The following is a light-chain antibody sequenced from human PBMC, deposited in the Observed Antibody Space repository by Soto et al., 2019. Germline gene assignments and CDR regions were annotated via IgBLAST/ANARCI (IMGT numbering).Light chain of an antibody. Sequence: DIQMTQSPSTLSASVGDIVTITCLSSKSISSWLAWYQQKPGKAPQLLIYDASSLDSGVPSRFSGSGSGTAFTLTISSRQPDDFATYYCQQYHSYPTFGQGTKVELK. V-gene: IGKV1-5*01. CDR3: QQYHSYPT. J-gene: IGKJ1*01. CDR2: DAS. CDR1: KSISSW.